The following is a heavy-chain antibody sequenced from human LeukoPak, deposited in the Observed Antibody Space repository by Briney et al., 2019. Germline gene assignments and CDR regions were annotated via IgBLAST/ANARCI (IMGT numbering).Heavy chain of an antibody. CDR2: ISGSGGST. D-gene: IGHD5-18*01. CDR3: AKDSGGYSYGHDAPFDY. J-gene: IGHJ4*02. CDR1: GFTFSSYA. V-gene: IGHV3-23*01. Sequence: PGGSLRLSCAASGFTFSSYAMSWVRQAPGKGLEWVSAISGSGGSTYYADSVKGWFTISRDNSKNTLYLQMNSLRAEDTAVYYCAKDSGGYSYGHDAPFDYWGQGTLVTVSS.